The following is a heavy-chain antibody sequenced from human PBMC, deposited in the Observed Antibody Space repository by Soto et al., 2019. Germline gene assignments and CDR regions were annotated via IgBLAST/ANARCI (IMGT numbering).Heavy chain of an antibody. CDR1: GFTFSSYA. CDR3: VKGGLGCSGGSCYRDY. CDR2: ISGSGGST. J-gene: IGHJ4*02. Sequence: EVQLLESGGGLVQPGGSLRLSCAASGFTFSSYAMSWVRQAPGKGLEWVSDISGSGGSTYYADSVKGRFTISRDNSKNTLYLQMNSLRAEDTAVYYCVKGGLGCSGGSCYRDYWGQGTLVTVSS. V-gene: IGHV3-23*01. D-gene: IGHD2-15*01.